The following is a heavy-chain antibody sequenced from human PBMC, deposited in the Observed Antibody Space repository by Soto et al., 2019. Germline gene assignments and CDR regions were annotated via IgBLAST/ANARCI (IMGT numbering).Heavy chain of an antibody. Sequence: GASVKVSCKASGYTFTSYGISWVRQAPGQGLEWMGWISAYNGNTNYAQKLQGRVTMTTDTSTSTAYMELRSLRSDDTAVYYCARYYCSSTSCYGRYGMDVWGQGTTVTVSS. CDR3: ARYYCSSTSCYGRYGMDV. V-gene: IGHV1-18*01. J-gene: IGHJ6*02. CDR1: GYTFTSYG. CDR2: ISAYNGNT. D-gene: IGHD2-2*01.